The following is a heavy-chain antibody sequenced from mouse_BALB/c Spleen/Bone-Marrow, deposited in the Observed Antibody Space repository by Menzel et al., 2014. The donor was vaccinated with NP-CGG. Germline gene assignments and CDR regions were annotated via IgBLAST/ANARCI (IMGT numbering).Heavy chain of an antibody. D-gene: IGHD4-1*01. CDR2: IDPANGNT. V-gene: IGHV14-3*02. Sequence: EVQLQQSGAELVKPGASVKLSCTASGFNIKDTYMHWVKQRPEQGLEWIGRIDPANGNTKYDPKFQGKATITADTSTNTAYLQLSSLTSEDTAVYYCARWEYYAMDYWGQGTSVTVSS. CDR3: ARWEYYAMDY. J-gene: IGHJ4*01. CDR1: GFNIKDTY.